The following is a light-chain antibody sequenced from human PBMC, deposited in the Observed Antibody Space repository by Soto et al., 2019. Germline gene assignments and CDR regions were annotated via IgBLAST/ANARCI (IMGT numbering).Light chain of an antibody. CDR1: QRISTF. CDR2: SAS. Sequence: DIQMTQSPSSLSAFVGDSVTITCHASQRISTFLNWYHQKPGKAPKLLIYSASYLQSGVPSNFSGSGSATDFTLSIVTLQPEDFGTYYCQHSYRLPLTFGGGTKVEI. J-gene: IGKJ4*01. CDR3: QHSYRLPLT. V-gene: IGKV1-39*01.